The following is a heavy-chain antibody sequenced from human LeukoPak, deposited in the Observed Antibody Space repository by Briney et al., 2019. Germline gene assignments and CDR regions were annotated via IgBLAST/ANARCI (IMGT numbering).Heavy chain of an antibody. V-gene: IGHV1-46*01. D-gene: IGHD3-22*01. CDR2: INPSGGST. Sequence: ASVKVSCKASGGTFSSYAISWVRQAPGQGLEWMGIINPSGGSTSYAQKFQGRVTMTRDMSTSTVYMELSSLRSEDTAVYYCARQLPTYYDSRAVDYWGQGTLVTVSS. CDR1: GGTFSSYA. CDR3: ARQLPTYYDSRAVDY. J-gene: IGHJ4*02.